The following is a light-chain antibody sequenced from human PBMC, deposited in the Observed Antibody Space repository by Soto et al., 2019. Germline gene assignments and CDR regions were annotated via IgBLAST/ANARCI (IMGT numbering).Light chain of an antibody. V-gene: IGKV2-28*01. CDR1: QSLLHSNGYNY. Sequence: DIVLTQSPLSLPVTPGEPASISCRSSQSLLHSNGYNYLDWYLQKPGQSPQLLIYLGSNRASWVPDRCSGSGSGTEFTLKISRVEAEDVGVYYCMQPLQSWTFGQGTKVEIK. CDR3: MQPLQSWT. CDR2: LGS. J-gene: IGKJ1*01.